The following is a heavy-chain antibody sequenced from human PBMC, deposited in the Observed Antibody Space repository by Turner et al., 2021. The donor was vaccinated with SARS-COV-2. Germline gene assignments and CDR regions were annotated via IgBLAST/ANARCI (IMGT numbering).Heavy chain of an antibody. CDR2: IIPNNGTS. D-gene: IGHD3-22*01. Sequence: QVHRAQSAVGVPKPEASLMVSCNPSGYNVLGFDMSWVRQAPGKGLEWLGWIIPNNGTSDYAKKVQDRVTRTTYTLAKTVYLDLRGLRSDDTAVYDGSSDRLENCSSDSSDYGMDVWGQGTTVTVSS. J-gene: IGHJ6*02. CDR1: GYNVLGFD. V-gene: IGHV1-18*01. CDR3: SSDRLENCSSDSSDYGMDV.